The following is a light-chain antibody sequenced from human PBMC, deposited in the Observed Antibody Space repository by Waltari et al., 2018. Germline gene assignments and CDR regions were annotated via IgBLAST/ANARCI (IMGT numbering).Light chain of an antibody. J-gene: IGLJ3*02. Sequence: QSALPQPASVSGPPGQSITIACTAPSSDVGGHNYVSWYQQHPGKVPKLLIFDVSNRPSGVSNRFSGSKSGNTASLTISGLQAEDESDYYCCSFTSRSTWVFGGGTKLTVL. V-gene: IGLV2-14*01. CDR1: SSDVGGHNY. CDR3: CSFTSRSTWV. CDR2: DVS.